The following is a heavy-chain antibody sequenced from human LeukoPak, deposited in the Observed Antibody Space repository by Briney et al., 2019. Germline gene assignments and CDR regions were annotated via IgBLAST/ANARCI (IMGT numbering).Heavy chain of an antibody. Sequence: GGSLRLSCTASGFTFGDYAMSWFRQAPGKGLEWVGFIRSKAYGGTTEYAASVKGRFTISRDDSKSIAYLQMNSLKTEDTAVYYCTRVAAHCRSTSCQNDYWGQGTLVTVS. V-gene: IGHV3-49*03. CDR3: TRVAAHCRSTSCQNDY. D-gene: IGHD2-2*01. J-gene: IGHJ4*02. CDR2: IRSKAYGGTT. CDR1: GFTFGDYA.